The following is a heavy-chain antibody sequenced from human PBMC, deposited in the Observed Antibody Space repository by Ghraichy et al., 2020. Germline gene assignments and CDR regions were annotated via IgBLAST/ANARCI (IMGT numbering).Heavy chain of an antibody. D-gene: IGHD3-22*01. V-gene: IGHV3-23*01. CDR1: GFTFSSYA. CDR2: ISGSGDST. J-gene: IGHJ4*02. CDR3: AKQTFYYDSSGYFEAHYFDY. Sequence: GGSLRLSCAASGFTFSSYAMSWVRQAPGKGLEWVSAISGSGDSTYYADSLKGRFTISRDNSKNTLYLQMNSLRAEDTAVYYCAKQTFYYDSSGYFEAHYFDYWGQGILVTVTS.